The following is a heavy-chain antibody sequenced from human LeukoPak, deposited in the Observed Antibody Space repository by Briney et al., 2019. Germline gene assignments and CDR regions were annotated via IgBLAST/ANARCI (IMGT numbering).Heavy chain of an antibody. CDR1: GFTLCSYS. CDR3: ARGYTNYGYVFDI. CDR2: ISSSSSYI. Sequence: GGSLRLSCARSGFTLCSYSMNWVRDAPGRGGECVSSISSSSSYIYYADSVTGRFTITRDNARNSLYLQMNNLRVEDTAVYYCARGYTNYGYVFDIWGQGTMVTVSS. J-gene: IGHJ3*02. D-gene: IGHD4-11*01. V-gene: IGHV3-21*04.